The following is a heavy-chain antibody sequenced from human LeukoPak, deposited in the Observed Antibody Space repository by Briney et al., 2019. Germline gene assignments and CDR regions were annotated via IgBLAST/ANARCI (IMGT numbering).Heavy chain of an antibody. J-gene: IGHJ4*02. CDR3: ARDLSRSGQWLVIDY. CDR2: IIPILGIA. D-gene: IGHD6-19*01. Sequence: VASVKVSCKASGGTFSSYAISWVRQAPGQGLEWMGRIIPILGIANYAQKFQGRVTITADKSTSTAYMELSSLRSEDMAVYYCARDLSRSGQWLVIDYWGQGTLVTVSS. CDR1: GGTFSSYA. V-gene: IGHV1-69*04.